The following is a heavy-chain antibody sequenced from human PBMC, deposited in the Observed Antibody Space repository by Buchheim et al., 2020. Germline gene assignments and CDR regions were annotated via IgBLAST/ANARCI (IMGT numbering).Heavy chain of an antibody. V-gene: IGHV4-34*01. J-gene: IGHJ2*01. CDR1: GGSFSGYY. CDR2: INHSGDT. Sequence: QVQLQQWGAGLLKPSETLSLTCAVYGGSFSGYYWSWIRQPLGKGLEWIGEINHSGDTNYKSSLKSRVTVFVDTSKNQFSLKMSSVTAADTAVYYCARGNQIKYFDLWGRGTL. CDR3: ARGNQIKYFDL.